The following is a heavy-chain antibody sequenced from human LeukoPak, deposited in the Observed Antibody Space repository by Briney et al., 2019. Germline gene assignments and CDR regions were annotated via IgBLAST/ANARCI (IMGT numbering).Heavy chain of an antibody. Sequence: ASVQVSCQASEYPFIGYYMRWVRPAPGQGLEWMGWINPNSGVTNYAQKFQGRVTMTRDKSINTGYMELRRLRFDDTAVYYCARDVSGDNWLDPWGQGTLVTVSS. CDR3: ARDVSGDNWLDP. V-gene: IGHV1-2*02. D-gene: IGHD1-26*01. J-gene: IGHJ5*02. CDR2: INPNSGVT. CDR1: EYPFIGYY.